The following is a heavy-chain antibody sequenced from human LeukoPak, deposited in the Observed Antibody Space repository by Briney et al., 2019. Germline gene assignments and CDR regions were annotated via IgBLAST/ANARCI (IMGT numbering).Heavy chain of an antibody. Sequence: ASVKVSCKASGYTFTGYYMHWVRQAPGQGLEWMGGFDPEDGETIYAQKFQGRVTMTEDTSTDTAYMELSSLRSEDTAVYYCATDHHDFWTGYFRWGQGTLVTVSS. CDR3: ATDHHDFWTGYFR. CDR1: GYTFTGYY. CDR2: FDPEDGET. V-gene: IGHV1-24*01. J-gene: IGHJ4*02. D-gene: IGHD3/OR15-3a*01.